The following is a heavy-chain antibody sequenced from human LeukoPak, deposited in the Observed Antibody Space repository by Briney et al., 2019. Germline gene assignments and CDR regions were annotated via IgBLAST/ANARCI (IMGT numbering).Heavy chain of an antibody. CDR3: ARTYDFWRGYHIDY. J-gene: IGHJ4*02. CDR1: GDSISSSHYY. D-gene: IGHD3-3*01. CDR2: ISYTGAT. V-gene: IGHV4-39*07. Sequence: ASETLSLTCTVSGDSISSSHYYWGWIRQPPGKGLEWIGSISYTGATYDNPSLKSRIAISLDTSKNQFSLKLSSVTAADTAVFYCARTYDFWRGYHIDYWGQGTLVTVSS.